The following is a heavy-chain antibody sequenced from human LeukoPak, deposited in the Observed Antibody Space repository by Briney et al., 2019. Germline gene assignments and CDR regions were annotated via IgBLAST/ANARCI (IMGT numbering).Heavy chain of an antibody. CDR3: AQWHTVDY. J-gene: IGHJ4*02. CDR1: GFTFSSAP. Sequence: GGSLRLSCAASGFTFSSAPMSWVRQAPGKGLEWVSVIGGSGGNTNYADSVRGRFTISRDNSKNTLYLQMNGLRAEDTAVYYCAQWHTVDYWGQRTLVTVSS. CDR2: IGGSGGNT. D-gene: IGHD2-8*01. V-gene: IGHV3-23*01.